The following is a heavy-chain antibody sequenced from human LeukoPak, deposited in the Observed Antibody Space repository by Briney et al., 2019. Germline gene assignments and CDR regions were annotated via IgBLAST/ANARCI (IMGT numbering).Heavy chain of an antibody. CDR3: AKATGYLL. Sequence: GGSLRLSCAASGFTFSSYSMNWVRQAPGKGLEWVSTISNSGGTTYYADSVKGRFTISRDDSENTLYLQMNSLRAEDTAVYYCAKATGYLLWGQGTLVTVSS. CDR2: ISNSGGTT. J-gene: IGHJ4*02. D-gene: IGHD1-14*01. CDR1: GFTFSSYS. V-gene: IGHV3-23*01.